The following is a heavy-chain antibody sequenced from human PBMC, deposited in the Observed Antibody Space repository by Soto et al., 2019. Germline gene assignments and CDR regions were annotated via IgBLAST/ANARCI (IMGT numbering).Heavy chain of an antibody. CDR2: IPPKDSKT. CDR3: TGHFGPRGFFDI. J-gene: IGHJ3*02. CDR1: EYGFANYW. V-gene: IGHV5-10-1*01. Sequence: VVLQKISYNGAEYGFANYWIAWVRQKPGKGLEWMGVIPPKDSKTNYNPSVEGHVTLSIDKSINNAYLERSRLQHSDTAMYYCTGHFGPRGFFDIWGQGTVVTVSS. D-gene: IGHD3-10*01.